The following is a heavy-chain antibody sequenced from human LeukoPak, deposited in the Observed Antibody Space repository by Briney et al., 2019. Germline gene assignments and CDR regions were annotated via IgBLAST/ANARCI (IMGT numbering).Heavy chain of an antibody. Sequence: SETLSLTCTVSGGSISSYYWSWIRQHPGKGLEWIGYIYYSGSTDYNPSLKSRVTISVDTSKNQFSLKLSSVTAADTAVYYCARAGNVRYDILTGYYIDERDNWFDPWGQGTLVTVSS. V-gene: IGHV4-59*01. D-gene: IGHD3-9*01. CDR3: ARAGNVRYDILTGYYIDERDNWFDP. J-gene: IGHJ5*02. CDR1: GGSISSYY. CDR2: IYYSGST.